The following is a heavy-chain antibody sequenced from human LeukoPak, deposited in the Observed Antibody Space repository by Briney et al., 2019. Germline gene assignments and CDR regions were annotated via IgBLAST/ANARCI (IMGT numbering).Heavy chain of an antibody. Sequence: TGGSLRLSCAASAFIFDNYAMHWVRQAPGKGLEWVSLITWNGLSTYYADSVKGRFTIFRDNRKNSLYLQMNSLRAEDTALYYCAKDIGRDYGDYGTNHYYYMDVWGKGTTVTVSS. CDR1: AFIFDNYA. D-gene: IGHD4-17*01. V-gene: IGHV3-43D*03. CDR2: ITWNGLST. CDR3: AKDIGRDYGDYGTNHYYYMDV. J-gene: IGHJ6*03.